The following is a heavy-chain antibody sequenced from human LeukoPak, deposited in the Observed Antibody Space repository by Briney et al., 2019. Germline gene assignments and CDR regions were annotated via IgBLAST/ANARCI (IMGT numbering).Heavy chain of an antibody. CDR1: GFTFSNYA. CDR2: ISYDGSNK. J-gene: IGHJ4*02. Sequence: PGGSLRLSCAASGFTFSNYAMNWVRQAPGKGLEWVAVISYDGSNKYSADSVKGRFTISRDNSKNTLYLQMNSLRPEDTAVYYCATDHGFHYGAYFDYWGQGTLVTVSS. V-gene: IGHV3-30*03. D-gene: IGHD4-17*01. CDR3: ATDHGFHYGAYFDY.